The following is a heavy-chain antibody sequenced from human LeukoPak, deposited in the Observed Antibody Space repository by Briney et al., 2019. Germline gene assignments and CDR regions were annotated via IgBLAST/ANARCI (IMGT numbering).Heavy chain of an antibody. V-gene: IGHV3-15*01. J-gene: IGHJ5*02. D-gene: IGHD2-8*01. CDR1: GFTFSNAW. CDR3: TTDRMIYATNWAVSWFDP. CDR2: IKSKTDGGTT. Sequence: GGSLRLSCAASGFTFSNAWMSWVRRAPGKGLEWVGRIKSKTDGGTTDYAAPVKGRFTISRDDSKNTLYLQMNSLKTEDTAVYYCTTDRMIYATNWAVSWFDPWGQGTLVTVSS.